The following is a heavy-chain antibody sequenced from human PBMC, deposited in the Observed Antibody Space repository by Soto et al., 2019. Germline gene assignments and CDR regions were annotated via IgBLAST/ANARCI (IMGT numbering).Heavy chain of an antibody. CDR1: GGSISSYY. Sequence: PSETLSLTCTVSGGSISSYYWSWIRQPPGKGLEWIGDINDSGSTNYNPSLKSRVTISVDTSTNQFSLRLSSVTAADTAVYYCARAILHDYGDYLLGYWGQGTLVTAPQ. J-gene: IGHJ4*02. D-gene: IGHD4-17*01. CDR2: INDSGST. V-gene: IGHV4-34*01. CDR3: ARAILHDYGDYLLGY.